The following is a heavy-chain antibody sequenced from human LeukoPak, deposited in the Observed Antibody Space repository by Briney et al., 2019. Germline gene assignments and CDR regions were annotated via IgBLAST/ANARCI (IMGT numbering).Heavy chain of an antibody. CDR1: GGSISSSSYY. V-gene: IGHV4-39*07. J-gene: IGHJ6*03. CDR2: IYYSGST. D-gene: IGHD3-10*01. CDR3: ASLHLGYYYYMGV. Sequence: SETLSLTCTVSGGSISSSSYYWGWIRQPPGKGLEWIGSIYYSGSTYYNPSLKSRVTISVDTSKNQFSLKLSSVTAADTAVYYCASLHLGYYYYMGVWGKGTTVTVSS.